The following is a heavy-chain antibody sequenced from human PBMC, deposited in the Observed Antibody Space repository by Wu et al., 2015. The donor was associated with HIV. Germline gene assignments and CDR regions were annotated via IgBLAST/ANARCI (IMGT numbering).Heavy chain of an antibody. J-gene: IGHJ4*02. CDR1: GDTFSNYN. CDR2: VIPIFGTT. D-gene: IGHD5-18*01. V-gene: IGHV1-69*05. Sequence: QVQLVQSGAEVKKPGSSMKVSCKASGDTFSNYNINWVRHVPGQGLEWMGGVIPIFGTTSYAQKFQGRVTINTDESTSTAYMELSSLRSEDTALYYCARANSGDSLGYFDYWGQGTLVXVSS. CDR3: ARANSGDSLGYFDY.